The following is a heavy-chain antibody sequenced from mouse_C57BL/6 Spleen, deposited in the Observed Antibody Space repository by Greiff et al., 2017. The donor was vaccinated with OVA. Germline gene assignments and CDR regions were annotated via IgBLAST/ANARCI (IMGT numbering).Heavy chain of an antibody. D-gene: IGHD2-3*01. CDR1: GFTFSSYA. Sequence: EVQGVESGEGLVKPGGSLKLSCAASGFTFSSYAMSWVRQTPEKRLEWVAYISGGGYSIYYADTVKGRFTISRDNARNTLYLQMSSLKSEDTAMYYCARGDGYYEGDYFDYWGQGTTLTVSS. CDR2: ISGGGYSI. J-gene: IGHJ2*01. CDR3: ARGDGYYEGDYFDY. V-gene: IGHV5S21*01.